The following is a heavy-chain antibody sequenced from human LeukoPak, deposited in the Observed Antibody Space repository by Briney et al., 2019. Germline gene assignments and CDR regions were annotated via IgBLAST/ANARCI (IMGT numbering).Heavy chain of an antibody. Sequence: SGPTLVNPTQTLTLTCTFSGFSLTTSGAGVGWIRQPPGKAPECLALIYWDNDRRYSPSLRSRLTITKDTSKNQVVLTMTNMDPVDTATYYCAHRVFQGGYWDSGKFDYGGQGIPVTVSS. CDR1: GFSLTTSGAG. V-gene: IGHV2-5*02. CDR3: AHRVFQGGYWDSGKFDY. D-gene: IGHD2-8*02. CDR2: IYWDNDR. J-gene: IGHJ4*02.